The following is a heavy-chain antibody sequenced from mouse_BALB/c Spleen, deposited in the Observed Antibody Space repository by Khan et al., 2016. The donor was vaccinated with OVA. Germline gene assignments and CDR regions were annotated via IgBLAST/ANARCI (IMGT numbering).Heavy chain of an antibody. D-gene: IGHD1-2*01. CDR1: GLTFSIYA. V-gene: IGHV5-6-5*01. CDR3: SRGDYHGRGYFDV. Sequence: EVELVESGGGLVKPGGSLELSCAASGLTFSIYAMSWVRQTPEKRLEWVASISTGGSTYYVHSVKGRFTISRDNARNMLYLRMSSLRSEDTAMYYCSRGDYHGRGYFDVWGAGTLSPSPQ. J-gene: IGHJ1*01. CDR2: ISTGGST.